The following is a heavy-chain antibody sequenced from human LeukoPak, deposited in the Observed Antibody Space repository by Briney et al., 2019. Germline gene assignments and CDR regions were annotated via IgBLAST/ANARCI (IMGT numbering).Heavy chain of an antibody. D-gene: IGHD3-10*01. J-gene: IGHJ4*02. CDR3: ARGGYSGSGNYFDY. CDR2: IYTGGST. CDR1: GFPFSSYA. Sequence: GGSLRLSCVASGFPFSSYAMTWVRQAPGKGLEWVSVIYTGGSTYYADSVKGRFTISGDNSKNTLYLQMNSLRAEDTAVYYCARGGYSGSGNYFDYWGQGTLVTVSS. V-gene: IGHV3-66*01.